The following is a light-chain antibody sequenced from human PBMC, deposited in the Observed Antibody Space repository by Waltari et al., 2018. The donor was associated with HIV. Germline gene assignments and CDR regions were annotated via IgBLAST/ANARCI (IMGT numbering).Light chain of an antibody. CDR3: LLSYSGARSGVV. J-gene: IGLJ2*01. CDR1: TGAVTSGHY. V-gene: IGLV7-46*01. CDR2: DTS. Sequence: QAVVTQEPSLTVSPGGTVTLTCGSGTGAVTSGHYPYWFQQKPGQAPRTLIYDTSNKHSWTPARFSGSLLGGKAALTLSGAQPEDEAEYYCLLSYSGARSGVVFGGGTKLTVL.